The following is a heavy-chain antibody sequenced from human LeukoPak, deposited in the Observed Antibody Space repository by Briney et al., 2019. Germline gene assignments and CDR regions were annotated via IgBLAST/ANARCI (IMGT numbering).Heavy chain of an antibody. Sequence: SETLSLTCTVSAGSISHHSWNWLRQPPGKGLEWIGYTYYTGSTNYHPSLKSRVTISVDTSKNQFSLKLRSVTAADTAIYYCARDAGSDYGDYAFDYWGQGILVTVSS. D-gene: IGHD4-17*01. CDR2: TYYTGST. CDR3: ARDAGSDYGDYAFDY. CDR1: AGSISHHS. J-gene: IGHJ4*02. V-gene: IGHV4-59*11.